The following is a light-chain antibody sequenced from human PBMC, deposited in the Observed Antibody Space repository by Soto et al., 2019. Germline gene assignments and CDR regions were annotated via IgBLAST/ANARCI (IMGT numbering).Light chain of an antibody. V-gene: IGLV2-8*01. CDR3: CSYAGSYLWV. CDR1: SSDVGAYNY. CDR2: EVN. Sequence: QSALTQPPSASGSPGQSVTISCTGTSSDVGAYNYVSWYRQHPGKAPKLLIFEVNSRPSGVPDRFSGSKSGNTAFLTISGLHSEDEADYYCCSYAGSYLWVFGGGTKLTVL. J-gene: IGLJ3*02.